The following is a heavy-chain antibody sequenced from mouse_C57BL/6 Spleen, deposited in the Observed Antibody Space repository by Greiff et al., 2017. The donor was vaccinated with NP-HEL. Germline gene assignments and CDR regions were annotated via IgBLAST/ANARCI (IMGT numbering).Heavy chain of an antibody. CDR2: ISDGGSYT. Sequence: DVKLVESGGGLVKPGGSLKLSCAASGFTFSSYAMSWVRQTPEKRLEWVATISDGGSYTYYPDNVQGRFTISRDNAKNNLYLQMSHLKSEDTAMYYCARDQWGYAMDYWGQGTSVTVSS. CDR3: ARDQWGYAMDY. V-gene: IGHV5-4*01. CDR1: GFTFSSYA. J-gene: IGHJ4*01.